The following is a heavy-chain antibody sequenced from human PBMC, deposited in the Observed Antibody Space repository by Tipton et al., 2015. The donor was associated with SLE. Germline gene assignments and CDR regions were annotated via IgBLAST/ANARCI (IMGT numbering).Heavy chain of an antibody. D-gene: IGHD6-19*01. Sequence: GSLRLSCAASGFTFSSYAMSWVRQTPGKGLEWVSGISVSYRNTYYADSVKGRFTISRDNSKNTLFLQMNSLRAEDTAVYYCAKDLRVAGTEAFDIWGQGTMVTVSS. CDR1: GFTFSSYA. J-gene: IGHJ3*02. V-gene: IGHV3-23*01. CDR3: AKDLRVAGTEAFDI. CDR2: ISVSYRNT.